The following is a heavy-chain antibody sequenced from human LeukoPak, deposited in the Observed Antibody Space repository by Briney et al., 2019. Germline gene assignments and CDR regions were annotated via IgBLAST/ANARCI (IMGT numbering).Heavy chain of an antibody. J-gene: IGHJ4*02. CDR2: ISGSGGST. CDR3: ARDRGGTDDFWSGYYTGYFDY. V-gene: IGHV3-23*01. CDR1: GFTFSSYP. Sequence: GGSLRLSCAASGFTFSSYPMSWVRQAPGKGLEWVSAISGSGGSTYYADSVKGRFTISRDNAKNSLYLQMNSLRAEDTAVFYCARDRGGTDDFWSGYYTGYFDYWGQGTLVTVSS. D-gene: IGHD3-3*01.